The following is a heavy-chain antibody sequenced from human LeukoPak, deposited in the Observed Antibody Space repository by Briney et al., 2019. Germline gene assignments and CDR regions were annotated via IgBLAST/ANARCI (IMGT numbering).Heavy chain of an antibody. CDR2: ISSSSRTI. Sequence: GGSLRLSCAASGFTFSSYSMNWVRQAPGKGLEWVSYISSSSRTIYYADSVKGRFTISRDNAKNSLYLQMNSLRAEDTAIYYCARQSGTMVTTRFDYWGQRTLVTVSS. V-gene: IGHV3-48*01. CDR3: ARQSGTMVTTRFDY. J-gene: IGHJ4*02. CDR1: GFTFSSYS. D-gene: IGHD4-17*01.